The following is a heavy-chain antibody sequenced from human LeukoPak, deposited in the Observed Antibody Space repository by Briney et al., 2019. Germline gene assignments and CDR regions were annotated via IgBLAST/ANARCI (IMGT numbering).Heavy chain of an antibody. J-gene: IGHJ1*01. D-gene: IGHD3-22*01. CDR3: AKDDRWDSSGYYYIFGYFQH. Sequence: GGSLRLSCAASGFTFSSYAMTWVRQAPGKGLEWVSAISGSGSSTNYADSVKGRFTISRDNSKNMLYLQMNSLRAEDTAVYYCAKDDRWDSSGYYYIFGYFQHWGQGTLVTVSS. CDR2: ISGSGSST. CDR1: GFTFSSYA. V-gene: IGHV3-23*01.